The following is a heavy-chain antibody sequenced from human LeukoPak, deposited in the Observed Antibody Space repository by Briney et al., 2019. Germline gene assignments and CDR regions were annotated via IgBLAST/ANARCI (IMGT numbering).Heavy chain of an antibody. CDR2: IYYSGST. CDR3: ARQPLYSGSYPPADY. D-gene: IGHD1-26*01. CDR1: GGSISSSSYY. J-gene: IGHJ4*02. Sequence: KTSETLSLTCTVSGGSISSSSYYWGWIRQPPGKGLEWIGSIYYSGSTYYNPSLKSRVTISVDTPKNQFSLKLSSVTAADTAVYYCARQPLYSGSYPPADYWGQGTLVTVSS. V-gene: IGHV4-39*01.